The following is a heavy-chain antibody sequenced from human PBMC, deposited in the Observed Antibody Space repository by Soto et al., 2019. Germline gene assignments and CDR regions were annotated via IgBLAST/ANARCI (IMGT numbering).Heavy chain of an antibody. V-gene: IGHV4-4*02. Sequence: QVHLQASGPDLVRPSETLSLTCFFFGGSISCDNWWSWVRQTPGKGLEWIGAIFHSGITNYNPSLKSRVATSVDKSNNQSSLKVTTVTAADTALYYCARLSASSKLRGVVINCGQGTLVTVSS. CDR1: GGSISCDNW. CDR3: ARLSASSKLRGVVIN. D-gene: IGHD3-10*01. J-gene: IGHJ4*02. CDR2: IFHSGIT.